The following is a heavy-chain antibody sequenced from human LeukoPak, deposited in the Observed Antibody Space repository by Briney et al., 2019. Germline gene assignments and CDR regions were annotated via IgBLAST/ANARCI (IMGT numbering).Heavy chain of an antibody. CDR2: INPNSGGT. J-gene: IGHJ4*02. CDR1: GYTFTSYY. D-gene: IGHD1-26*01. V-gene: IGHV1-2*04. CDR3: ARTRPYLKYSGSPNLYYFDY. Sequence: ASVKASCKASGYTFTSYYMHWVRQAPGQGLEWMGWINPNSGGTNYAQKFQGWVTMTRDTSISTAYMELSRLRSDDTAVYYCARTRPYLKYSGSPNLYYFDYWGQGTLVTVSS.